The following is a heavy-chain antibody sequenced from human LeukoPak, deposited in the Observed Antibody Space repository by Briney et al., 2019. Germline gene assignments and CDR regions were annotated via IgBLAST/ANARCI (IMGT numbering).Heavy chain of an antibody. CDR1: GFTFSSYA. J-gene: IGHJ4*02. Sequence: GGSLRLSCAASGFTFSSYAMHWVRQAPGKGLEWVAVISYDGSNKYYADSVKGRFTISRDNSKNTLYLQMNSLRAEDTAVYYCAKRRRSSKQIVPLVPFDYWGQGTLVTVSS. D-gene: IGHD2-2*01. CDR2: ISYDGSNK. CDR3: AKRRRSSKQIVPLVPFDY. V-gene: IGHV3-30-3*02.